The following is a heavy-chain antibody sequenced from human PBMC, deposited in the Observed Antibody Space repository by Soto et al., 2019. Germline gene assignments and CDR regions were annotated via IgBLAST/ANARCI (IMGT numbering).Heavy chain of an antibody. CDR3: ASLSAAGRENGMDV. CDR2: IYHSGST. D-gene: IGHD6-13*01. CDR1: GGSISSSNW. V-gene: IGHV4-4*02. J-gene: IGHJ6*02. Sequence: SETLSLTCAVSGGSISSSNWWSWVRQPPGKGLEWIGEIYHSGSTNYNPSLKSRVTISVDKSKNQFSLKLSSVTAADTAMYYCASLSAAGRENGMDVWGQGTTVTVSS.